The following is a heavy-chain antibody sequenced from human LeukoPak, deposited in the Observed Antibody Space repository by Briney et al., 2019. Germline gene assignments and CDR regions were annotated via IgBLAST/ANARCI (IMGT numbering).Heavy chain of an antibody. V-gene: IGHV3-30-3*01. J-gene: IGHJ4*02. CDR2: ISYDGSNK. CDR3: ARGPGRTKPFFDY. Sequence: PGGSPRLSCAASGFTFSSYALHWVRQAPGKGLEWVAVISYDGSNKYYADSVKGRFTISRDNSKNTLYLHVNSLRGEDTAVYYCARGPGRTKPFFDYWGQGTLVTVSS. CDR1: GFTFSSYA. D-gene: IGHD1-7*01.